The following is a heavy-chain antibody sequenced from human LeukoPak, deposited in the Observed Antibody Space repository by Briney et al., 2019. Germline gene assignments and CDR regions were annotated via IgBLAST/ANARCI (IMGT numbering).Heavy chain of an antibody. CDR3: ARGDRYFDWLLFIFDY. Sequence: SETLSLTCAVYGGSFSGYYWSWLRQPPGKGLEWIGEINHSGSTNYNPSLKSRVTISVDTSKNQFSLKLSSVTAADTAVYYCARGDRYFDWLLFIFDYWGQGTLVTVSS. V-gene: IGHV4-34*01. CDR1: GGSFSGYY. CDR2: INHSGST. J-gene: IGHJ4*02. D-gene: IGHD3-9*01.